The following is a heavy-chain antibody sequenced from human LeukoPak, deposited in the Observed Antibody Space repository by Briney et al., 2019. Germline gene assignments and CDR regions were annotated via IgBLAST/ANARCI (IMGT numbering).Heavy chain of an antibody. CDR2: IKQDGSEK. CDR1: GFTFSSYS. V-gene: IGHV3-7*01. CDR3: ARVYGSGSSPSDY. J-gene: IGHJ4*02. D-gene: IGHD3-10*01. Sequence: PGGSLRLSCAASGFTFSSYSMNWVRQARGKGLEWVANIKQDGSEKYYVDSVKGRFTISRDNAKNSLYLQMNSLRAEDTAVYYCARVYGSGSSPSDYWGQGTLVTVSS.